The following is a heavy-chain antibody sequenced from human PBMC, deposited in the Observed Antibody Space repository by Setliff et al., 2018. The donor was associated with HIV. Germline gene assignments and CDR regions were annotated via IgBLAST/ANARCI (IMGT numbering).Heavy chain of an antibody. CDR2: LYSRGST. CDR1: GGSIDHYY. D-gene: IGHD3-3*01. CDR3: ACRYYDLWSNYYTGIPY. V-gene: IGHV4-4*07. Sequence: LSLTCTVSGGSIDHYYWSWIRQPAGKGLEWIGRLYSRGSTTYNPSLRSRATMSADTSKNLFSLKLRSVTAADTAVYYCACRYYDLWSNYYTGIPYWGQGTLVTVSS. J-gene: IGHJ4*02.